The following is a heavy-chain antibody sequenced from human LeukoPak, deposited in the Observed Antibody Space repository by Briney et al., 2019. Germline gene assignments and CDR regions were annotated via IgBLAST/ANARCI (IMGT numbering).Heavy chain of an antibody. CDR1: GGSISSSSYY. D-gene: IGHD4-17*01. J-gene: IGHJ4*02. CDR2: IYYSGST. Sequence: SETLSLTCTVSGGSISSSSYYWGWIRQPPGKGLEWIGSIYYSGSTYYNPSLKSRVTISVDTSKNQFSLKLSSVTAADTAVYYCAGQHDGDYEGSGNWGQGTLVTVSS. V-gene: IGHV4-39*07. CDR3: AGQHDGDYEGSGN.